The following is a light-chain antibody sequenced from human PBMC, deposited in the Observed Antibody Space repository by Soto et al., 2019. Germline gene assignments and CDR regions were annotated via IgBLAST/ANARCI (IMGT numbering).Light chain of an antibody. J-gene: IGLJ2*01. V-gene: IGLV2-14*01. Sequence: QSVLTQPASVSGSPGQSITISCTGTSSDIGTYKYVCWFQHHPGKAPKLIIFEVSNRPSGISDRFSGFKSANTAYLTISGVQPEDEADYHCSSYTTIKTVVFGGGTKLTVL. CDR1: SSDIGTYKY. CDR2: EVS. CDR3: SSYTTIKTVV.